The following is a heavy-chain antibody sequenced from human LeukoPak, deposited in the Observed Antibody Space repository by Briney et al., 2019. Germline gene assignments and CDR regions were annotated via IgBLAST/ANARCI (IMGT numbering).Heavy chain of an antibody. CDR1: GFMFSDYG. V-gene: IGHV3-30*02. CDR2: IRLDGTNK. CDR3: AKDTGDYYDSSGYYYAGWFHP. Sequence: GGSLRLSCAASGFMFSDYGMYWVRQAPGKGLECVAFIRLDGTNKYYADSVKGRFTISRDNSKNTLYLQMNSLRHEDSAVYSCAKDTGDYYDSSGYYYAGWFHPWGQGTLVTVSS. D-gene: IGHD3-22*01. J-gene: IGHJ5*02.